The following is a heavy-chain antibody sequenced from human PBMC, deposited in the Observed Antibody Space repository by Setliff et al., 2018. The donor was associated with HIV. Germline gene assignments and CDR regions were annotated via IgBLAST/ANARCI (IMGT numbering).Heavy chain of an antibody. CDR1: GGTLSNYA. CDR3: ARVAHSSSYHYYGMDV. V-gene: IGHV1-69*05. CDR2: IIPMFGTG. J-gene: IGHJ6*02. D-gene: IGHD6-19*01. Sequence: RASVKVSCKASGGTLSNYAISWVRQAPGQGLEWMGAIIPMFGTGFYAQKFQGRVTITTDESRTTSYMELSSLRFEDTAVYFCARVAHSSSYHYYGMDVWGQGTTVTVSS.